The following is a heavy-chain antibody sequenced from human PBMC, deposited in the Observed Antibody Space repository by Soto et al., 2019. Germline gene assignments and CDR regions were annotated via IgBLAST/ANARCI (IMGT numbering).Heavy chain of an antibody. J-gene: IGHJ6*02. D-gene: IGHD6-13*01. CDR2: IWYDGSNK. Sequence: QVQLVESGGGVVQPGTSLRLSCTTSGFTFSNHAMHWVRQAPGKGLEWVAQIWYDGSNKYYADSVKGRFTISRDNSRNMVYVQTNSLSVEDTAVYYCARDGQQLAPYALDVWGQGTSVTVSS. CDR3: ARDGQQLAPYALDV. CDR1: GFTFSNHA. V-gene: IGHV3-33*01.